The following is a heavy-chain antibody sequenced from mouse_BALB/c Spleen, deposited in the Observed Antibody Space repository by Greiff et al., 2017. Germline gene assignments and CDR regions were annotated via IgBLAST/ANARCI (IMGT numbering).Heavy chain of an antibody. Sequence: EVHLVESGGGLVQPGGSLKLSCAASGFTFSSYTMSWVRQTPEKRLEWVAYISNGGGSTYYPDTVKGRFTISRDNAKNTLYLQMSSLKSEDTAMYYCARHDYDVGFAYWGQGTLVTVSA. CDR3: ARHDYDVGFAY. D-gene: IGHD2-4*01. J-gene: IGHJ3*01. V-gene: IGHV5-12-2*01. CDR1: GFTFSSYT. CDR2: ISNGGGST.